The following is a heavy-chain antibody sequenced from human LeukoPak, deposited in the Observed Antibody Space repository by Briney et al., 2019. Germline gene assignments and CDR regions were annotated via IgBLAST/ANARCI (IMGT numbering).Heavy chain of an antibody. CDR2: INPNSGGT. CDR1: GYSFTDYF. Sequence: ASVKVSCKASGYSFTDYFIHWVRQAPGQGLEWMGWINPNSGGTNYAQKFQGRVTMTRDTSISTAYMDLSRLRSDDTAVYYCARQTSGYDGSYYYYYMDVWGKGTTVTVSS. D-gene: IGHD5-12*01. CDR3: ARQTSGYDGSYYYYYMDV. V-gene: IGHV1-2*02. J-gene: IGHJ6*03.